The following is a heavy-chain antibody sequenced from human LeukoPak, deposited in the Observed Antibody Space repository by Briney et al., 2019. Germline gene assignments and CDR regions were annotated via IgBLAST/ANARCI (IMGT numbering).Heavy chain of an antibody. D-gene: IGHD3-10*01. CDR2: ISYDGSNK. V-gene: IGHV3-30-3*01. Sequence: PGGSLRLSCAASGFTFSSYAMHWVRQAPGKGLEWVAVISYDGSNKYYADSVKGRFTISRDNSKNTLYLQMNSLRAEDTAVYYCARENYYGSGKYANWFDPWGQGTLVTVSS. J-gene: IGHJ5*02. CDR3: ARENYYGSGKYANWFDP. CDR1: GFTFSSYA.